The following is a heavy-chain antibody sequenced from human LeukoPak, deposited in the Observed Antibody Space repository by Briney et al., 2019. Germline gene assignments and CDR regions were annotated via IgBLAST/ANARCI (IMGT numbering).Heavy chain of an antibody. Sequence: GGALRLSCAASGFTFSSYGMSWFLQALGKGLEWVSAISGGGGSTYYADSVKGRFTISRDNSKITLYLQMNSLRAEDTALYYCARSEYYYDSSGYKGYMDVWGKGTTVTVSS. CDR3: ARSEYYYDSSGYKGYMDV. V-gene: IGHV3-23*01. CDR2: ISGGGGST. CDR1: GFTFSSYG. J-gene: IGHJ6*03. D-gene: IGHD3-22*01.